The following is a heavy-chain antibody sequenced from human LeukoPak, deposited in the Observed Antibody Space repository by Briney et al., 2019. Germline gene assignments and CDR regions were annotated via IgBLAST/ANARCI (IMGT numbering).Heavy chain of an antibody. CDR1: GFTFSSYA. CDR3: AKVGHYYDSSGYLYYFDY. D-gene: IGHD3-22*01. J-gene: IGHJ4*02. Sequence: SGGSLRLSCAASGFTFSSYAMSWVRQAPGKGLEWVSAISGSGGSTYYADSVKGRFTISRDNSKNTLYLQMNSLRAEDTAVYYCAKVGHYYDSSGYLYYFDYWGQGTLVTVSS. V-gene: IGHV3-23*01. CDR2: ISGSGGST.